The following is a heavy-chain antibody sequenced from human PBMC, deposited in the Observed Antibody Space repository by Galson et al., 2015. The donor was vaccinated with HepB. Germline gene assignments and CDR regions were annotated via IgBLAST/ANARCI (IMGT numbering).Heavy chain of an antibody. Sequence: SVKVSCKASGGTFSRYSVSWVRQAPGLGLEWMGGIIPMFRVANYSQTFQGRVTMTADVSTGTAYMELSGLRSEDTAVYYCAREPGYCGDNCGDAFDIWGQGTTVSVSS. CDR2: IIPMFRVA. V-gene: IGHV1-69*13. J-gene: IGHJ3*02. D-gene: IGHD2-21*01. CDR1: GGTFSRYS. CDR3: AREPGYCGDNCGDAFDI.